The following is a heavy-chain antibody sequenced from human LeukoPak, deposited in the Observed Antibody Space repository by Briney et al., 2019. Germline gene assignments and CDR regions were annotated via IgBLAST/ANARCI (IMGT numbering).Heavy chain of an antibody. CDR3: ARDHSAGRYYFDH. Sequence: GGSLRLSCAASGFTFNMYWMTWVRQAPGKGLESVAYINKDGSDKYYVDSVKGRSTISRDNSKNTLYLQMNSLRAEDTAVYCCARDHSAGRYYFDHWGQGTLVTVSS. J-gene: IGHJ4*02. D-gene: IGHD5-18*01. V-gene: IGHV3-7*01. CDR2: INKDGSDK. CDR1: GFTFNMYW.